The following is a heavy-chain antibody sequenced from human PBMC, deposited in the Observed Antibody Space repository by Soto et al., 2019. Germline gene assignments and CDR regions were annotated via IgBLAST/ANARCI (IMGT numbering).Heavy chain of an antibody. CDR2: ISGSGGST. Sequence: RGSLRLSCAASGFTFSSYAMSWFRQAPGKGLEWVSAISGSGGSTYYADSVKGRFTISRDNSKNTLYLQMNSLRAEDTAVYYCAKEGQGSGWQFDYWGQGTLVTVSS. V-gene: IGHV3-23*01. D-gene: IGHD6-19*01. CDR1: GFTFSSYA. J-gene: IGHJ4*02. CDR3: AKEGQGSGWQFDY.